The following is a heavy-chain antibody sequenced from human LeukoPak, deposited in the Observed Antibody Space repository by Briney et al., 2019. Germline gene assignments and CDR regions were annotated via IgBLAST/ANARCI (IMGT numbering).Heavy chain of an antibody. CDR2: VSGSGDSP. V-gene: IGHV3-23*01. CDR1: GLTFSSYA. D-gene: IGHD2-15*01. CDR3: AKGAGVTCYSSIDS. Sequence: GGSLRLSCAPSGLTFSSYAMSWVRQAPGRGLEWVSGVSGSGDSPYHADSVKGRFTISRDNSKNTLYLHMNNLRAEDTALYFCAKGAGVTCYSSIDSWGQGTLVTVSS. J-gene: IGHJ4*02.